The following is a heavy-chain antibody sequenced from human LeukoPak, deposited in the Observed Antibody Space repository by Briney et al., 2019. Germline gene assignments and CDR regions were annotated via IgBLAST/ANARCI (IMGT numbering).Heavy chain of an antibody. V-gene: IGHV4-59*01. D-gene: IGHD6-13*01. J-gene: IGHJ4*02. CDR3: ASSWSGYFDY. Sequence: PSETLSLTCTVSGGSISSYYWNWIRQPPGKGLEWIGYIYYSGTTNYNPSLKSRVTISVDTSKNQFSLKLSSVTAADTAVYYCASSWSGYFDYWGQGTLVTVSS. CDR1: GGSISSYY. CDR2: IYYSGTT.